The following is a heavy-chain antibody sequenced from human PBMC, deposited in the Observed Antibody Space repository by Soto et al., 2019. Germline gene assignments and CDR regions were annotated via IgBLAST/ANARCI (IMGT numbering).Heavy chain of an antibody. Sequence: QVQLVESGGGVVQPGRSLRLSCAASGFTFSTYGLHWVRQAPGKGLEWVAVVWLDGSNKYYADSVKGRFTISRDNSKNTLYLQMNSPRAEDTAVYYCARGGSSSWYLHWFDPWGQGTLATVSS. V-gene: IGHV3-33*01. CDR1: GFTFSTYG. CDR2: VWLDGSNK. J-gene: IGHJ5*02. D-gene: IGHD6-13*01. CDR3: ARGGSSSWYLHWFDP.